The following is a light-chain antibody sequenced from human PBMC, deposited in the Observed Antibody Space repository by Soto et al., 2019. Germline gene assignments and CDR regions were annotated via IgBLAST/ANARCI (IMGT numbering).Light chain of an antibody. CDR3: QQYNNWPRT. V-gene: IGKV3-15*01. CDR1: QSVSSN. Sequence: EIVMTQSPATLSVSPGERATLSCRASQSVSSNLAWYQQKPGQAPRLLIYGASTRATGLPARFSGSGSGAEFTLTISSLQSEDFAVYYCQQYNNWPRTFGQGTKVDNK. CDR2: GAS. J-gene: IGKJ1*01.